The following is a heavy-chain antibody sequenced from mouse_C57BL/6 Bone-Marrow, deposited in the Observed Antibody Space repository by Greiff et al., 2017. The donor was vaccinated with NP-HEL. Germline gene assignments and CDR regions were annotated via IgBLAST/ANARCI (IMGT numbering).Heavy chain of an antibody. CDR3: APITTVVAPVV. D-gene: IGHD1-1*01. CDR1: GFTFSSYA. CDR2: ISDGGSYT. Sequence: EVKLMESGGGLVKPGGSLKLSCAASGFTFSSYALSWVRQTPEKRLEWVATISDGGSYTYYPDNVKGRFTISRDNAKNNLYLQMSHLKSEDTAMYYCAPITTVVAPVVWGTGTTVTVSS. V-gene: IGHV5-4*03. J-gene: IGHJ1*03.